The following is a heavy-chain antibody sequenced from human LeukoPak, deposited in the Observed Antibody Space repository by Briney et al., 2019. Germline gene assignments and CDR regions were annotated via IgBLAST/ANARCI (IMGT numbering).Heavy chain of an antibody. CDR3: ARNENNALDL. Sequence: GGSLRLSCAVSGFRFSDYYMSWVRQAPGKGLEWIGYVSGRSSETIYADSVWGRFTISRDNSRNSLYLQMNSLRAEDTAMYFSARNENNALDLWGRGTMVTVSS. CDR1: GFRFSDYY. CDR2: VSGRSSET. J-gene: IGHJ3*01. V-gene: IGHV3-11*03. D-gene: IGHD1-1*01.